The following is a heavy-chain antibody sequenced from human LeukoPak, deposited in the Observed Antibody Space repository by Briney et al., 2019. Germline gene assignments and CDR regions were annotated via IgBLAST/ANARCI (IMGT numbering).Heavy chain of an antibody. CDR1: GGSISNNY. Sequence: PSETLSLTCTVSGGSISNNYWSWIRQPPGKGLEWIGYIYISGSTNYNPSLKSRVTISVDTSKNQFSLKLSSVTAADTAVYYCARHAGLSYGFDYWGQGTLVTVSS. V-gene: IGHV4-59*08. CDR3: ARHAGLSYGFDY. J-gene: IGHJ4*02. CDR2: IYISGST. D-gene: IGHD5-18*01.